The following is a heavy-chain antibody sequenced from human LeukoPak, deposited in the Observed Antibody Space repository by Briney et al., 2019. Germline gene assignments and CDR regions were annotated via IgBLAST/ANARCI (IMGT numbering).Heavy chain of an antibody. V-gene: IGHV4-38-2*01. Sequence: PSETLSLTCAVSGYSISSGYYWGWIRQPPGKGLEWIGTIYYSGSTYHNTSLKSRITMSVDTSRNQFSLKLSSVDAADTAVYYCAKAGVRYFDSSGLYAFDFWGQGTTVTVSS. CDR2: IYYSGST. J-gene: IGHJ3*01. CDR3: AKAGVRYFDSSGLYAFDF. D-gene: IGHD3-22*01. CDR1: GYSISSGYY.